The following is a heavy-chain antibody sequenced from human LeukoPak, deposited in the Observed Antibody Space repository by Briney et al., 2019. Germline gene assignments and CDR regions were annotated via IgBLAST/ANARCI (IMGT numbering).Heavy chain of an antibody. CDR1: GGSFSGYY. CDR2: INHSGST. J-gene: IGHJ4*02. V-gene: IGHV4-34*01. CDR3: ASLDYYDSSGYLYY. D-gene: IGHD3-22*01. Sequence: PSETLSLTCAVYGGSFSGYYWSWIRQPPGKGLEWIGEINHSGSTNYNPSLKSRVTISVDTSKNQFSLKLNSVTAADTAVYYCASLDYYDSSGYLYYWGQGTLVTVSS.